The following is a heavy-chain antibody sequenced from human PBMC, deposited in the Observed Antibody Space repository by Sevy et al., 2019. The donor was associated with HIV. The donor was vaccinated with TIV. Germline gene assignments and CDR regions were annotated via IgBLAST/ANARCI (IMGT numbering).Heavy chain of an antibody. CDR3: ARGQRVTMLVVIGGLYFDF. J-gene: IGHJ4*02. V-gene: IGHV3-7*01. CDR1: GFTFSSYW. D-gene: IGHD3-22*01. CDR2: IKQDMSEK. Sequence: GESLRLSCAASGFTFSSYWMTWVRQAPGKGLEWVANIKQDMSEKYYADSVKGRFTNSRDNARNSLYLQMESLRAEDTAEYYCARGQRVTMLVVIGGLYFDFWGQGTLVTVSS.